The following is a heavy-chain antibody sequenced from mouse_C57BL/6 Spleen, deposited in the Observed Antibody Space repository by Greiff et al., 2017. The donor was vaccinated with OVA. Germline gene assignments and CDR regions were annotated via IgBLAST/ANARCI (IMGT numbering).Heavy chain of an antibody. CDR1: GFTIKDYY. CDR3: TRYENDEKAMDY. Sequence: VQLQQSGAELVRPGASVKLSCTASGFTIKDYYMHWVKQSPEQGLEWIGRIDPGDGDTEYAPKFQGKATMTADTSSNTAYLQLSSLTSEDTAVYYCTRYENDEKAMDYWGQGNTVTGAS. V-gene: IGHV14-1*01. D-gene: IGHD2-4*01. J-gene: IGHJ4*01. CDR2: IDPGDGDT.